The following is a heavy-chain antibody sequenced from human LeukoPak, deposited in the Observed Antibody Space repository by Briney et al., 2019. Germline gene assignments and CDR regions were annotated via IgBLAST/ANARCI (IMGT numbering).Heavy chain of an antibody. CDR3: AQVNYGDYGNWFDP. J-gene: IGHJ5*02. CDR2: IYTSGSP. CDR1: GGSISIYY. V-gene: IGHV4-4*07. Sequence: PSESLSLTCTVSGGSISIYYWSWIRQPAGKGLEWIGRIYTSGSPNYNPSLKSRVTMSVDTSKNQFSLKLSSVTAADTAVYYCAQVNYGDYGNWFDPWGQGTLVTVSS. D-gene: IGHD4-17*01.